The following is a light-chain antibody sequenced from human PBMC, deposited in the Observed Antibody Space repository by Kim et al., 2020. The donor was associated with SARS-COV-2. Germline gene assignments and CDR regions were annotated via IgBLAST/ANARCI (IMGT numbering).Light chain of an antibody. CDR1: QSVLSRANNQNY. V-gene: IGKV4-1*01. CDR3: QQYYSTPYT. Sequence: TSITCKSSQSVLSRANNQNYVGCTQQKPGQPPKLLIYWASTRESGVPDRFSGSGSGTYFTLTISSLQAEDVAVYYCQQYYSTPYTFGQGTKLEI. CDR2: WAS. J-gene: IGKJ2*01.